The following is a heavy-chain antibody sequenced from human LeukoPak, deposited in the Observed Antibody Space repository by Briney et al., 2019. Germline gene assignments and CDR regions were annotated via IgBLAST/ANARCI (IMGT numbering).Heavy chain of an antibody. V-gene: IGHV3-30-3*01. Sequence: GGSLRLSCAASGFTFSSYAMHWVRQAPGKGLEWVAVISYDGSNKYYADSVKGRFTISRDNAKNSLYLQMNSLRAEDTAVYYCARIRYYYDSSGYYYPYYFDYWGQGTLVTVSS. D-gene: IGHD3-22*01. J-gene: IGHJ4*02. CDR1: GFTFSSYA. CDR2: ISYDGSNK. CDR3: ARIRYYYDSSGYYYPYYFDY.